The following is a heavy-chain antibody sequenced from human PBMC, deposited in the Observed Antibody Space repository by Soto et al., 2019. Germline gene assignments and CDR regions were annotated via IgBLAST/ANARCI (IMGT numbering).Heavy chain of an antibody. Sequence: PGGSLRLSCAASGFTFSNAWMSWVRQAPGKGLEWVGRIKSKTDGGTTDYAAPVKGRFTISRDDSKNTLYLQMNSLKTEDTAVYYCTTFSKGITIFGVGPKGKNYYGMDVWGQGTTVTVSS. V-gene: IGHV3-15*01. CDR1: GFTFSNAW. J-gene: IGHJ6*02. D-gene: IGHD3-3*01. CDR3: TTFSKGITIFGVGPKGKNYYGMDV. CDR2: IKSKTDGGTT.